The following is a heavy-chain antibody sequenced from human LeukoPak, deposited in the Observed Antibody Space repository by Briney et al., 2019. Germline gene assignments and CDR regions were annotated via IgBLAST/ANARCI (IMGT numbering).Heavy chain of an antibody. Sequence: GSLRLSCAASGFTFSSYAMSWIRQPPGKGLEWIGEINHSGSTNYNPSLKSRVTISVDTSKNQFSLKLSSVTAADTAVYYCARGSRTWYYYDSSGPRGNWFDPWGQGTLVTVSS. D-gene: IGHD3-22*01. CDR1: GFTFSSYA. J-gene: IGHJ5*02. CDR3: ARGSRTWYYYDSSGPRGNWFDP. CDR2: INHSGST. V-gene: IGHV4-34*01.